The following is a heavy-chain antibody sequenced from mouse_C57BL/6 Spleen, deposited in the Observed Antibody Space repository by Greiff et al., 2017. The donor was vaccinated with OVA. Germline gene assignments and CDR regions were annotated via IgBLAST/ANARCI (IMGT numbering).Heavy chain of an antibody. D-gene: IGHD1-1*01. CDR2: IWSGGST. Sequence: QVQLQQSGPGLVQPSQSLSITCTVSGFSLTSYGVHWVRQPPGKGLEWLGVIWSGGSTDYNAAFISRLSISKDNSKSQVFFKMNSLQADDTAIYYCALYYYGTPWFAYWGQGTLVTVSA. J-gene: IGHJ3*01. CDR3: ALYYYGTPWFAY. V-gene: IGHV2-4*01. CDR1: GFSLTSYG.